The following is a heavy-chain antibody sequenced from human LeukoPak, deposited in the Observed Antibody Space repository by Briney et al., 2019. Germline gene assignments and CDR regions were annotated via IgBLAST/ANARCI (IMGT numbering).Heavy chain of an antibody. V-gene: IGHV4-39*01. CDR3: ARQIVADNFDY. Sequence: SETLSLTFTVSGGSISSSSYYWGWIRQPPGKGLECIGSIYYSGSTYYNPSLKSRVTISVDTSKNQFSLKLSSVTAADTAVYYCARQIVADNFDYWGQGTLVTVSS. J-gene: IGHJ4*02. CDR2: IYYSGST. D-gene: IGHD5-12*01. CDR1: GGSISSSSYY.